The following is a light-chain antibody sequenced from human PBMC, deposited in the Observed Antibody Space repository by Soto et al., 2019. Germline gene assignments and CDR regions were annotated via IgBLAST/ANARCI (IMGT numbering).Light chain of an antibody. Sequence: QSVLPQPPSVSAAPGPKVTISCSGSSSNIGNNYVSWYQQLPGTAPKLLIYDNNKRPSGIPDRFSGSKSGTSATLGITGLQTGDEADYYCGTWDSSLSAVVFGGGTQLTVL. CDR3: GTWDSSLSAVV. V-gene: IGLV1-51*01. J-gene: IGLJ2*01. CDR1: SSNIGNNY. CDR2: DNN.